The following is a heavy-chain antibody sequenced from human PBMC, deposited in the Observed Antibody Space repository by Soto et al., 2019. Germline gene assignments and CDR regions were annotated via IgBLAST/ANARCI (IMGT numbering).Heavy chain of an antibody. CDR1: GFTFSSYR. D-gene: IGHD2-15*01. CDR2: ISSSSSTI. V-gene: IGHV3-48*01. J-gene: IGHJ5*02. Sequence: EVQLVESGGGLVQPGGSLRLSCAASGFTFSSYRMNWVRQAPGKGLEWVSYISSSSSTIYYADSVKGRFTISRDNAKNSLYLQMNSLRAEDTAVYYCAREAVDCSGGSCYSGSWFDPWGQGTLVTVSS. CDR3: AREAVDCSGGSCYSGSWFDP.